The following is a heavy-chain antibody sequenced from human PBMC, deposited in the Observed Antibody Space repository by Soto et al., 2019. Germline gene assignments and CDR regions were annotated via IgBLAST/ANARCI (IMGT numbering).Heavy chain of an antibody. CDR3: ARGVTVVVVAATSTYNWFDP. J-gene: IGHJ5*02. V-gene: IGHV4-34*01. CDR1: GGSFSGYY. D-gene: IGHD2-15*01. Sequence: SETLSLTCAVYGGSFSGYYWSWIRQPPGKGLEWIGEINHSGSTNYNPSLKSRVTISVDTSKNQFSLKLSSVTAADTAVYYCARGVTVVVVAATSTYNWFDPWGQGTLVTVSS. CDR2: INHSGST.